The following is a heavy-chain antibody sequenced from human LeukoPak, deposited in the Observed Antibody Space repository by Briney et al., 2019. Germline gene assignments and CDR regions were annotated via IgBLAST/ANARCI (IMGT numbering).Heavy chain of an antibody. CDR2: IYTSGST. Sequence: SETLSLTCTVSGGSISSYYWSWIRQPAGKGLEWIGRIYTSGSTNYNPSLKSRVTMSVDTSKNQFSLKLSSVTAADTAVYYCARDLHGSGSLYYYYYYMDVWGKGTTVTISS. J-gene: IGHJ6*03. CDR3: ARDLHGSGSLYYYYYYMDV. V-gene: IGHV4-4*07. D-gene: IGHD3-10*01. CDR1: GGSISSYY.